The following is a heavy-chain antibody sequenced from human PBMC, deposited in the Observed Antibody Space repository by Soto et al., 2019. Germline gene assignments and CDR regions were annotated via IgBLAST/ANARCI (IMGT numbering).Heavy chain of an antibody. Sequence: GGSLRLSCAASGFTFSSYAMSWVRQAPGKXLEWVSAIGGSGGSTYYADSVKGRFTISRDNSKNTLYLQMNSLRAEDTDVYYCAKDRLGSMITFAGVGFDTWGQGTLVTVSS. CDR1: GFTFSSYA. V-gene: IGHV3-23*01. J-gene: IGHJ5*02. D-gene: IGHD3-16*01. CDR3: AKDRLGSMITFAGVGFDT. CDR2: IGGSGGST.